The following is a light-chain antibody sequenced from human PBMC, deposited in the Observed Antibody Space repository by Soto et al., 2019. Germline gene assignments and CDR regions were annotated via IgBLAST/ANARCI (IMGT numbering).Light chain of an antibody. J-gene: IGKJ1*01. CDR2: EAS. Sequence: DIQLTQSPSTLSLSLGDRATLSCRASQRVSTCLAWYQQKTGQAPKLLIYEASTRETGVPARFSGSGSGTEFTLTISSLEPEDFAVYYCLQSQTWPRTFGQGTKVDIK. CDR1: QRVSTC. V-gene: IGKV3-11*01. CDR3: LQSQTWPRT.